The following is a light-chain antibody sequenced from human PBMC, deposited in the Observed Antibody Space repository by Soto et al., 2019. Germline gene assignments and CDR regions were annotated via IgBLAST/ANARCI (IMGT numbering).Light chain of an antibody. CDR1: SGHSSYI. CDR2: LEGSGSY. Sequence: QSVLTQSSSASASGGSSVKLTCTLSSGHSSYIIAWHQQQPGKAPRYLMKLEGSGSYNKGSGVPDRFSGSSSGADRYLTISNLQFEDEADYYCETWDSNTHVFGGGTQLTVL. V-gene: IGLV4-60*02. J-gene: IGLJ3*02. CDR3: ETWDSNTHV.